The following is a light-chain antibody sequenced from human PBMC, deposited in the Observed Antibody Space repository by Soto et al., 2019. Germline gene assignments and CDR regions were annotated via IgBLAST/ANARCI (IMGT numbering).Light chain of an antibody. CDR1: QSISSN. V-gene: IGKV3-15*01. CDR2: GAS. CDR3: QQYNNWPPLT. Sequence: EIVMTQSPATLSVSPGARATLSCRASQSISSNLAWYQQEPGQAPRLLIYGASTRATGVPARFSGSGSGTEFTLTISSLQSEDFGVYYCQQYNNWPPLTFGGGTKVEI. J-gene: IGKJ4*01.